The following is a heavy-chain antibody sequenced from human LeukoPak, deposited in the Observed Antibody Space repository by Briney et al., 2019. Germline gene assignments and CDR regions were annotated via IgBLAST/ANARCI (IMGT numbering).Heavy chain of an antibody. V-gene: IGHV1-2*04. CDR1: GYTFTGYY. CDR2: INPNSGGT. Sequence: ASVKVSCKASGYTFTGYYMHWVRQAPGQGLEWMGWINPNSGGTNYAQKFQGWVTMTRDTSISTAYMELSRLRSDDTAVYYCARGSRYYDTRGYYGMDVWGQGTTVTVSS. J-gene: IGHJ6*02. CDR3: ARGSRYYDTRGYYGMDV. D-gene: IGHD3-22*01.